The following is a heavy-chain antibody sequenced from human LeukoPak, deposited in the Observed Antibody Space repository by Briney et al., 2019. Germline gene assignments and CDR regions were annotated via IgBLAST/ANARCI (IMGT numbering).Heavy chain of an antibody. D-gene: IGHD7-27*01. J-gene: IGHJ5*02. CDR3: ARLLTGWFDP. CDR2: IYYSGST. CDR1: GGSISSNSDY. Sequence: PSETLSLTCTVSGGSISSNSDYWGWLRQPPGKGLEWIGTIYYSGSTYYNPSFKSRVIISVDTSKNQFSLKLSSVTAADTAVYYCARLLTGWFDPWGQGTLVTVSS. V-gene: IGHV4-39*07.